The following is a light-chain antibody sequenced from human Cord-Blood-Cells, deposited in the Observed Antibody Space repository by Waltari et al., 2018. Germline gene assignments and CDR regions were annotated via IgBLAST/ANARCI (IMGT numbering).Light chain of an antibody. CDR1: SSNIGSNH. CDR2: RNN. CDR3: AAWDDSLSGYV. V-gene: IGLV1-47*01. Sequence: QSVLTQPPSASGTPWQRVTIPCSGSSSNIGSNHVYWYQQLPGTAPKLLIYRNNQRPSGVPDRFSGSKSGTSASLAISGLRSEDEADYYCAAWDDSLSGYVFGTGTKVTVL. J-gene: IGLJ1*01.